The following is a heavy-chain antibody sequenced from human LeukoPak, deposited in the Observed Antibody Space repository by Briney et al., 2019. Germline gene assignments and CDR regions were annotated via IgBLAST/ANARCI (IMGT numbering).Heavy chain of an antibody. CDR1: GYTFTNYW. D-gene: IGHD3-9*01. CDR2: INPSGGSA. CDR3: ARGYHDILTTYSYHLDS. V-gene: IGHV1-46*01. Sequence: ASVKVSWKASGYTFTNYWIYWVRQAPGQGLEWMGIINPSGGSATYAPKFQGRVTMTRDTSSGTVYMELSSLTSEDTAVYYCARGYHDILTTYSYHLDSWGQGTLVTVSS. J-gene: IGHJ4*02.